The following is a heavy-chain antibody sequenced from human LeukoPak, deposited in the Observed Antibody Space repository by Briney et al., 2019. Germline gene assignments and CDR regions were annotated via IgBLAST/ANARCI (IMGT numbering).Heavy chain of an antibody. CDR2: INHSGST. J-gene: IGHJ4*02. D-gene: IGHD2-21*02. Sequence: PETLSLTCAVYGGSFSGYYWSWIRQPPGKGLEWIGEINHSGSTNYNPSLKSRVTISVDTSKNQFSLKLSSVTAADTAVYYCARLRLLPYYFDYWGQGTLVTVSS. V-gene: IGHV4-34*01. CDR1: GGSFSGYY. CDR3: ARLRLLPYYFDY.